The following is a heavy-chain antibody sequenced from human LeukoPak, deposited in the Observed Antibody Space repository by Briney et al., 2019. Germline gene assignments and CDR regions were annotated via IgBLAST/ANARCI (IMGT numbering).Heavy chain of an antibody. V-gene: IGHV3-30*02. D-gene: IGHD1-26*01. CDR3: ARDIVGATPEAFDI. CDR1: GFTFSNAW. Sequence: GGSLRLSCAASGFTFSNAWMSWVRQAPGKGLEWVAFIRYDGSDKYYADSVKGRFTISRDNAKNSLYLQMNSLRAEDTAVCYCARDIVGATPEAFDIWGQGTMVTVSS. CDR2: IRYDGSDK. J-gene: IGHJ3*02.